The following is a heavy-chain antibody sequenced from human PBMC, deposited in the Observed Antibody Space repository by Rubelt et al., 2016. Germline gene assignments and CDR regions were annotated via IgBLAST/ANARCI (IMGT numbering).Heavy chain of an antibody. D-gene: IGHD3-22*01. J-gene: IGHJ4*02. V-gene: IGHV3-7*01. CDR2: IKGDGSEK. CDR1: GLTFNTDW. Sequence: EVQLVESGGGLVQPGESLRLSCAVSGLTFNTDWMSWVRQAPGKGLEWLASIKGDGSEKSYVDSVKGRFTISSDSARKSLYLQMNSLRAEDTAVDYGARNTPMIPGDYFDYWGQGTLVAVSS. CDR3: ARNTPMIPGDYFDY.